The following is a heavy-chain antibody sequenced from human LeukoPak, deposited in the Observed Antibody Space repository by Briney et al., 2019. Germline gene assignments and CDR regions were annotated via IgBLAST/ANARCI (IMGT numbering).Heavy chain of an antibody. CDR2: FDPEDGET. CDR1: GYTLTELS. D-gene: IGHD2-2*01. J-gene: IGHJ6*03. CDR3: ATCSTTNCYADYYHYMDV. Sequence: ASVKVSCKVSGYTLTELSMHWVRQAPGKGLEWMGGFDPEDGETIYAQKFQGRVTMTEDTSTDTAYMELSSLRSDDTAVYYCATCSTTNCYADYYHYMDVWGKGTTVTVSS. V-gene: IGHV1-24*01.